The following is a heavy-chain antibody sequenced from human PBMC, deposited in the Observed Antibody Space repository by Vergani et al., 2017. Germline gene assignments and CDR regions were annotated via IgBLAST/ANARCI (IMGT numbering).Heavy chain of an antibody. V-gene: IGHV4-38-2*01. D-gene: IGHD3-10*01. CDR1: GYSVGSGYY. J-gene: IGHJ4*02. Sequence: VDLQESGPGLVKSSETLSLNCAVSGYSVGSGYYWGWIRQPPGRGLEWIGCVHRNGNTYYTSSLRSRAAISRETSKNQFSLRLTSVTAADTAGYYCARQNPYGSAHVDFWGRGVLVTVSA. CDR2: VHRNGNT. CDR3: ARQNPYGSAHVDF.